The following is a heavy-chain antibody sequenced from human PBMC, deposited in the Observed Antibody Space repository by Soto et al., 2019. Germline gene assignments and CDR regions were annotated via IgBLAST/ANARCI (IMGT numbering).Heavy chain of an antibody. CDR3: AVRYCASATCSREYFQN. V-gene: IGHV4-38-2*01. CDR1: GYSISSGYY. Sequence: ESLCRTCPVSGYSISSGYYGSWIRQPPGKGLEWIVTIYHSGSPFHNPSLKSRVAISVDTSKNQFSLKLRSVTAADTAVYSCAVRYCASATCSREYFQNWGQGTLVTVYS. D-gene: IGHD2-2*01. J-gene: IGHJ1*01. CDR2: IYHSGSP.